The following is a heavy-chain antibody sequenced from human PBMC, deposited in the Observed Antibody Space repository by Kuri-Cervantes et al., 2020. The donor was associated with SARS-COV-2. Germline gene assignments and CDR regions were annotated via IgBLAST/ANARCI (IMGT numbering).Heavy chain of an antibody. D-gene: IGHD6-19*01. CDR1: GFSFRNYA. CDR2: ISGSGGTT. Sequence: GGSLRLSCAASGFSFRNYAMSWVRQAPGKGLEWVSGISGSGGTTYYPDSVKGRFTISRDNSKNTLHLRLNSLRAEDTAVYYCARDPGYSSGWYYFDYWGQGTLVTVSS. CDR3: ARDPGYSSGWYYFDY. V-gene: IGHV3-23*01. J-gene: IGHJ4*02.